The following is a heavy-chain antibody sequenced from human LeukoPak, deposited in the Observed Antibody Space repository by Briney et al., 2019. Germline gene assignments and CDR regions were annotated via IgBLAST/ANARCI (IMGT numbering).Heavy chain of an antibody. Sequence: GGSLRLSCAASGFTFSSYAMSWVRQAPGKGLEWVSAISGSGGSTYYADSVKGRFTISRDNSKNTLYLQMNSLRAEDAAVYYCAKDLENEDTAMVKDHWGQGTLVTVSS. CDR3: AKDLENEDTAMVKDH. CDR1: GFTFSSYA. D-gene: IGHD5-18*01. V-gene: IGHV3-23*01. CDR2: ISGSGGST. J-gene: IGHJ4*02.